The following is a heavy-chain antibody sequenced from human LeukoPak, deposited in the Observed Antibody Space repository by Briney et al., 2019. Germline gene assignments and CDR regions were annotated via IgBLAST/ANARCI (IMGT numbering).Heavy chain of an antibody. CDR2: ITGDGNDI. CDR3: ARDAYTATSNWLDP. J-gene: IGHJ5*02. D-gene: IGHD2-21*02. Sequence: PGGSLRPSCEASGFTLNNYWMHWVRQAPGKGLVWVSRITGDGNDIAYADSVKGRFTVSRDDAKNTLFLQMNSLRVEDTAIHYCARDAYTATSNWLDPWGQGTLDTVSS. CDR1: GFTLNNYW. V-gene: IGHV3-74*01.